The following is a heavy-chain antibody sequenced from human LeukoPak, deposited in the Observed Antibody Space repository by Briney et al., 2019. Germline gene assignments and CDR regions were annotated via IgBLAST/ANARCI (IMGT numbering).Heavy chain of an antibody. CDR1: GFTVSSNY. D-gene: IGHD5-24*01. CDR2: ISSSSSTI. V-gene: IGHV3-48*01. J-gene: IGHJ4*02. Sequence: PGGSLRLSCAASGFTVSSNYMNWVRQAPGKGLEWVSYISSSSSTIYYADSVKGRFTISRDNAKNSLYLQMNSLRAEDTAVYYCARGGDGYTFDYWGQGTLVTVSS. CDR3: ARGGDGYTFDY.